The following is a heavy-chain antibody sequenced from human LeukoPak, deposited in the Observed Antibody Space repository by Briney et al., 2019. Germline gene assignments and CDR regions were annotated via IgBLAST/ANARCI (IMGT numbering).Heavy chain of an antibody. CDR3: AREGYCTNGVCYGGNWFDP. CDR1: GYTFTGYY. CDR2: INPNSGGT. V-gene: IGHV1-2*02. J-gene: IGHJ5*02. Sequence: ASVKVSCKASGYTFTGYYTHWVRQAPGQGLEWMGWINPNSGGTNYAQKFQGRVTMTRDTSISTAYMELSRLRSDDTAVYYCAREGYCTNGVCYGGNWFDPWGQGTLVTVSS. D-gene: IGHD2-8*01.